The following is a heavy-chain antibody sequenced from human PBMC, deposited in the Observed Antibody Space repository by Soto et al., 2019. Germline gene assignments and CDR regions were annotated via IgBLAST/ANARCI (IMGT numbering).Heavy chain of an antibody. J-gene: IGHJ4*02. Sequence: GGSLGLSCAASGFTFSSYAMTWVRQAPGKGLEWVSSLSVSGDNTYYADSVKGRFTISRDNSKNTFYLQMSSLRADDTAEYYCAKAGTHSYFDYWGLGTLVTVSS. CDR2: LSVSGDNT. D-gene: IGHD1-1*01. CDR1: GFTFSSYA. CDR3: AKAGTHSYFDY. V-gene: IGHV3-23*01.